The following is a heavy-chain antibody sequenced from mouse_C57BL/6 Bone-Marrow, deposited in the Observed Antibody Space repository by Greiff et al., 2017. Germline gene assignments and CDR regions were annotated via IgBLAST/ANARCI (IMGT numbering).Heavy chain of an antibody. D-gene: IGHD2-3*01. V-gene: IGHV1-63*01. CDR1: GYTFTNYW. J-gene: IGHJ2*01. CDR2: ICPGGGYT. Sequence: QVQLQQSGAELVRPGTSVKMSCKASGYTFTNYWIGWAQQRPGHGLEWIGDICPGGGYTNYNEKFKGKATLTADKSSNTSYLQFSSLTSEDSAIYYCARRVGWPRHFDYWGQGTTLTVSS. CDR3: ARRVGWPRHFDY.